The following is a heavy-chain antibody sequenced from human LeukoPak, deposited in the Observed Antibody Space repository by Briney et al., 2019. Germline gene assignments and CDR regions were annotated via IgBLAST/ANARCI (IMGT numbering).Heavy chain of an antibody. Sequence: GGSLRLSCAASGFTFSSYSMNWVRQAPGTGLEWVSSISSSSSYIYYADSVKGRFTISRDNAKNSLYLQMNSLRAEDTAVYYCARDSGRDDSSGYYYSEVDYWGQGTLVTVSS. CDR1: GFTFSSYS. D-gene: IGHD3-22*01. V-gene: IGHV3-21*01. J-gene: IGHJ4*02. CDR2: ISSSSSYI. CDR3: ARDSGRDDSSGYYYSEVDY.